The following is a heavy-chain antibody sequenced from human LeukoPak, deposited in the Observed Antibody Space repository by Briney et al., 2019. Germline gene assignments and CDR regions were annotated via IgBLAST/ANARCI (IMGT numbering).Heavy chain of an antibody. D-gene: IGHD4-17*01. CDR2: INTDGSST. Sequence: GGSLRLSCTASRFSFSDYWMHWVRQAPGKGLVWVSCINTDGSSTRYVDSVKGRFTISRDNAKNTLYVQMNSLRAEDTAVYYCVRGAYGDYHFDYWGQGALVTVSS. CDR1: RFSFSDYW. V-gene: IGHV3-74*01. CDR3: VRGAYGDYHFDY. J-gene: IGHJ4*02.